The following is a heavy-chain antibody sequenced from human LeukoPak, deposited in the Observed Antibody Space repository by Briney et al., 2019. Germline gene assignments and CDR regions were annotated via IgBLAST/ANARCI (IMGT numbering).Heavy chain of an antibody. CDR2: ISSSGGST. V-gene: IGHV3-23*01. J-gene: IGHJ4*02. D-gene: IGHD2-2*01. CDR1: GFTFSSYA. Sequence: QPGGSLGLSCAASGFTFSSYAMSCVRQAPGKGLEWVSAISSSGGSTYYADSVRGRFTVSRDNTKKSLYLQMHSLRAEDTAVYYCARGATSSFFYFDFWDQGTLVTVSS. CDR3: ARGATSSFFYFDF.